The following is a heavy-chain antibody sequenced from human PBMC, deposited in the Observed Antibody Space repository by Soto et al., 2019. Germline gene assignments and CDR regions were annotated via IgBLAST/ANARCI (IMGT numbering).Heavy chain of an antibody. CDR3: SRVIRLKGWFNYSYGMDV. CDR1: GFKVSHHG. J-gene: IGHJ6*02. V-gene: IGHV3-30*02. D-gene: IGHD2-15*01. Sequence: PGGSLRLSGSASGFKVSHHGLQWVRQPPGKGLEWVTFILYDGRSKFYADSVKGRFTLSRDISTNTLYLQMNSLIPEETAVYYCSRVIRLKGWFNYSYGMDVWGQGTTVTVSS. CDR2: ILYDGRSK.